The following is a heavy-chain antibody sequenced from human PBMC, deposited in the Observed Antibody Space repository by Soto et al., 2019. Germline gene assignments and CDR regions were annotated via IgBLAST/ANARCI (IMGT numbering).Heavy chain of an antibody. V-gene: IGHV4-34*01. CDR2: INHXGST. CDR3: ARDKITGLFDY. CDR1: CASITRYY. D-gene: IGHD2-8*02. J-gene: IGHJ4*02. Sequence: XXALSLTCTVSCASITRYYWSWIRQHQGTGLEWSRAINHXGSTNYNTSIKXXVTISVDXXKNTFSLNLTSVTDAETAVYYCARDKITGLFDYWGQGTLVTVSS.